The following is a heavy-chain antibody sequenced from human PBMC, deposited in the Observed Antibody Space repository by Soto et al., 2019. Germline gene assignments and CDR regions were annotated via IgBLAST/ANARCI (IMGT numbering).Heavy chain of an antibody. CDR2: ISSNSAYI. CDR3: TRDASRDSGARGWFDP. CDR1: GFTFRSFT. Sequence: GGSLRLSCAASGFTFRSFTMNWVLQAPGKGLEWVSTISSNSAYIYYTDALRGRFTISRDNAKNSLHLQMNSLRAEDTAVYYCTRDASRDSGARGWFDPWGPGTLVTVSS. D-gene: IGHD6-25*01. J-gene: IGHJ5*02. V-gene: IGHV3-21*01.